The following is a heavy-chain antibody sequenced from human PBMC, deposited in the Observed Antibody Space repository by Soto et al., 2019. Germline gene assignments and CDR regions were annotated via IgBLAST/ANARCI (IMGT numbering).Heavy chain of an antibody. D-gene: IGHD6-13*01. Sequence: GGSLRLSCAASGFTSRSYPMSWVRQAPGKGLEWVSAISGTGDSTYYAESVKGRFIISRDNSKNTLFLQMNSLRVEDTAVYYCAKDPYASAGATGPYAMDVWGQGTTVTVSS. J-gene: IGHJ6*02. V-gene: IGHV3-23*01. CDR1: GFTSRSYP. CDR3: AKDPYASAGATGPYAMDV. CDR2: ISGTGDST.